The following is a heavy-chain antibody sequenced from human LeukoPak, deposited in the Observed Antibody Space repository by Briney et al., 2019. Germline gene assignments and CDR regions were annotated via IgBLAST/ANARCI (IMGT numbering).Heavy chain of an antibody. CDR1: GGTFSSYA. CDR3: ARATKGDYDESLDY. J-gene: IGHJ4*02. V-gene: IGHV1-69*06. D-gene: IGHD4-17*01. CDR2: IIPIFGTA. Sequence: PAASVKVSCKASGGTFSSYAISWVRQAPGQGLEWMGGIIPIFGTANYAQKFQGRVTITADKSTSTAYMELSSLRSEDTAVYYCARATKGDYDESLDYWGQGTLVTVSS.